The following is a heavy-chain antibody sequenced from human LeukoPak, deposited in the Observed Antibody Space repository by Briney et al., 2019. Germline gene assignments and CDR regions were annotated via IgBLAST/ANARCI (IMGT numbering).Heavy chain of an antibody. J-gene: IGHJ4*02. V-gene: IGHV3-23*01. CDR1: GFSFSSYA. D-gene: IGHD2-2*01. CDR3: AKDNILPTAKTTLDY. CDR2: SRSSGSSA. Sequence: PGGSLRLSCAASGFSFSSYAMSWVRQAPGKGLEWVSTSRSSGSSAYYADSVKSRFTISRDNSKNTLYLQMSSLRAEDTAVYYCAKDNILPTAKTTLDYWGQGTLVTVSS.